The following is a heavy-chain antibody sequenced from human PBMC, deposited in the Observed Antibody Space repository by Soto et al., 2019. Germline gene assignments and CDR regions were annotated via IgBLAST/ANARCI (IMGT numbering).Heavy chain of an antibody. V-gene: IGHV3-66*01. CDR1: GFSVTNNY. Sequence: EVQVVESGGGLVQPGGSLRLSCAASGFSVTNNYMNWVRQAPGKGLEWVSIIDIGGNTYYADSVKDRFTISRDNSRNTMYIHMASLRAEDTAVYYCASGRGSTAYTGREHYFDYWGQGTLVTVSP. CDR3: ASGRGSTAYTGREHYFDY. CDR2: IDIGGNT. J-gene: IGHJ4*02. D-gene: IGHD3-16*01.